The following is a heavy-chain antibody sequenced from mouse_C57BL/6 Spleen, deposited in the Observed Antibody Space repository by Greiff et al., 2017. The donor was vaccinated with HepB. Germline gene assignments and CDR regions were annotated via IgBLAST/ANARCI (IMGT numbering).Heavy chain of an antibody. J-gene: IGHJ1*03. CDR3: ARSRGSSYWYFDV. CDR1: GYTFTDYY. V-gene: IGHV1-26*01. Sequence: VQLQQSGPELVKPGASVKISCKASGYTFTDYYMNWVKQSHGKSLEWIGDINPNNGGTSYNQKFKGKATLTVDKSSSTAYMELRSLTSEDSAVYYCARSRGSSYWYFDVWGTGTTVTVSS. D-gene: IGHD1-1*01. CDR2: INPNNGGT.